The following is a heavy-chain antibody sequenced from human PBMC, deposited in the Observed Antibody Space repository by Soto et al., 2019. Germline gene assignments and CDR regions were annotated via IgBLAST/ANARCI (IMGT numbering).Heavy chain of an antibody. V-gene: IGHV1-69*06. CDR3: ARFVAAAGTLDYFDY. D-gene: IGHD6-13*01. CDR1: GGSFSSYA. J-gene: IGHJ4*02. Sequence: SVKVSCKASGGSFSSYAISWVRQAPRPVREWMGVIIPKFDAVNYAQKFQGRVTITADKSQGTAYMELSSLRSDDTAVYCCARFVAAAGTLDYFDYWGQGTLVTVSS. CDR2: IIPKFDAV.